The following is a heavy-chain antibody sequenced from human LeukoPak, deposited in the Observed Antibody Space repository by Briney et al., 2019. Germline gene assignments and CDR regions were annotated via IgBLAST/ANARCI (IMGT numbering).Heavy chain of an antibody. J-gene: IGHJ5*02. V-gene: IGHV7-4-1*02. Sequence: ASVKVSCKASGYTFISYAMNWVRQSPGQGLEWMGWINTNTGNPVYAQGFTGRFVFSLDTLVRTAYLQINSLKAEDTAVYYCARSFVVVPGAIDWFDPWGQGTLVTVSS. D-gene: IGHD2-2*02. CDR1: GYTFISYA. CDR3: ARSFVVVPGAIDWFDP. CDR2: INTNTGNP.